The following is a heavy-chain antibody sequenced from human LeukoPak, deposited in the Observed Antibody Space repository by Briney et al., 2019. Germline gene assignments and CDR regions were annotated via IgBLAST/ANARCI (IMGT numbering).Heavy chain of an antibody. CDR1: GFSFINYS. D-gene: IGHD4-17*01. J-gene: IGHJ4*02. Sequence: RGSLRLSCAASGFSFINYSMNWVRQAPGKGLEWVSYISSSSSTIDYADSVKGRFTISRDNANNSLYLQMNSLRAEDTAVYYCARDLRTTVTATYWGQGTLVTVSS. V-gene: IGHV3-48*01. CDR3: ARDLRTTVTATY. CDR2: ISSSSSTI.